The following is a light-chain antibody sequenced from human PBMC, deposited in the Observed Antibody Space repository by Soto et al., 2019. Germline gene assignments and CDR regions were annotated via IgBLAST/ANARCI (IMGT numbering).Light chain of an antibody. Sequence: EIVMTQSPATLSVSPGERATVSCRASQSVSSNLAWYQQKPGQAPRLLIYGASTRATGIPARFSGSGSGTEFTLTIGSLQSEDFAGYYWQQYNNWPRTFGQGTKLEIK. CDR2: GAS. CDR3: QQYNNWPRT. V-gene: IGKV3-15*01. J-gene: IGKJ2*01. CDR1: QSVSSN.